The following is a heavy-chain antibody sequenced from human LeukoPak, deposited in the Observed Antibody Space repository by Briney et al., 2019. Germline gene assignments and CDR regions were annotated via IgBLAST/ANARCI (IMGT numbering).Heavy chain of an antibody. V-gene: IGHV1-18*01. Sequence: ASVKVSCKASGYTFTSYGISWVRQAPGQGLEWMGWISAYNGNTNYAQKLQGRVTMTTDTSTSTAYMELRSPRSDDTAVYYCARLPYYYGSSGYYVIGAFDIWGQGTMVTVSS. D-gene: IGHD3-22*01. CDR3: ARLPYYYGSSGYYVIGAFDI. CDR1: GYTFTSYG. CDR2: ISAYNGNT. J-gene: IGHJ3*02.